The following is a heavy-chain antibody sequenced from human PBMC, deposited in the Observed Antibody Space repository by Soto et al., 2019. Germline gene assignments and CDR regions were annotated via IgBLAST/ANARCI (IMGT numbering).Heavy chain of an antibody. J-gene: IGHJ4*02. D-gene: IGHD6-19*01. CDR2: ISVYSGNT. Sequence: QVQLVQSGAEVKKPGASVKVSCKASGYTFTSYGISWVRQAPGQGLEWMGWISVYSGNTKYAQKFQGRLTMTTDTSTTTAYMDLRSLRSDAAAVYYCARYNGGWPDYWGQGTLVTVSS. CDR1: GYTFTSYG. CDR3: ARYNGGWPDY. V-gene: IGHV1-18*01.